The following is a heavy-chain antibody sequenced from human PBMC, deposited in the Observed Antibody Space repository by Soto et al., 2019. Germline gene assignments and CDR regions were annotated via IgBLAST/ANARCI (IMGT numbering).Heavy chain of an antibody. CDR3: ARVPVMVVAGSTFDY. CDR2: IIPIFGTA. J-gene: IGHJ4*01. V-gene: IGHV1-69*13. Sequence: SVKVSCKASGGTFSSDAISWVRQAPGQGLEWMGGIIPIFGTANYAQKFQGRVTITADESTSTAYMELSSLRSEDTAVYYCARVPVMVVAGSTFDYWGHGTLVTVSA. D-gene: IGHD6-19*01. CDR1: GGTFSSDA.